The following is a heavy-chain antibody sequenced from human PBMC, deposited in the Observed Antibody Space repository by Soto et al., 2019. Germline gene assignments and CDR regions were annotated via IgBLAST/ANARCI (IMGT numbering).Heavy chain of an antibody. Sequence: QLQLQESGPGLVKPSETLSLTCTVSGGSISSSSYYWGWIRQPPGKGLEWIGSIYYSGSTYYNPSPKIRAPIPLNTSNTQFSLRLTSVTAADTAVYYCPIPELKWGWFDPWGQGTLVTVSS. CDR3: PIPELKWGWFDP. J-gene: IGHJ5*02. V-gene: IGHV4-39*01. CDR1: GGSISSSSYY. CDR2: IYYSGST. D-gene: IGHD1-26*01.